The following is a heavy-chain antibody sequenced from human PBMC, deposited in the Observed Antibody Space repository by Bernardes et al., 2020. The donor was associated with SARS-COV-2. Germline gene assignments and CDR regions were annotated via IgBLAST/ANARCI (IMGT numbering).Heavy chain of an antibody. D-gene: IGHD3-9*01. CDR2: MSYKGDT. V-gene: IGHV4-31*03. CDR3: ARADHYNILTGYSS. J-gene: IGHJ5*02. Sequence: SETLSLTCTVSGGSINSGGYYWSWIRQNPVKGLEWIGFMSYKGDTHYNPSLKTRVTVSLDRSRNHFSLTLRSMTAADTAVYYCARADHYNILTGYSSWGQGTLVAVSS. CDR1: GGSINSGGYY.